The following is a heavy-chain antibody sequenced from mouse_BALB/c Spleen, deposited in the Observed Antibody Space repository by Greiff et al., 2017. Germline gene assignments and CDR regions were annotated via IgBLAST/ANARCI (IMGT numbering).Heavy chain of an antibody. Sequence: EVQLQESGGGLVQPGGSRKLSCAASGFTFSSFGMHWVRQAPEKGLEWVAYISSGSSTIYYADTVKGRFTISRDNPKNTLFLQMTSLRSEDTAMYCCARWDYRYDLDDWGEGTSVTVSS. J-gene: IGHJ4*01. CDR3: ARWDYRYDLDD. CDR1: GFTFSSFG. V-gene: IGHV5-17*02. D-gene: IGHD2-14*01. CDR2: ISSGSSTI.